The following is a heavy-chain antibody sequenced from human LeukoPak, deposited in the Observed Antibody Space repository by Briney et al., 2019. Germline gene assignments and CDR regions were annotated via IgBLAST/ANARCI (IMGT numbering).Heavy chain of an antibody. CDR3: ARVSSSGYYHE. D-gene: IGHD3-22*01. CDR2: IYSGGST. V-gene: IGHV3-53*04. Sequence: SGGSLRLSCAASGFTVSSNYMSWVRQAPGKGLEWVSVIYSGGSTYYADSVKGRFTISRHNSKNTLYLQMNSLRAEDTAVYYCARVSSSGYYHEWGQGTLVTVSS. J-gene: IGHJ4*02. CDR1: GFTVSSNY.